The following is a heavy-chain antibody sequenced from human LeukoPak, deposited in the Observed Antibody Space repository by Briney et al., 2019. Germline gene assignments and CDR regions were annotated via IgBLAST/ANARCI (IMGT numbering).Heavy chain of an antibody. Sequence: GTSVKVSCKASGYTFTSYRMNWVRQAPGQGLEWMGGIIPIFGTANYAQKFQGRVTITADESTSTAYMELSSLRSEDTAVYYCASSRPKYYYDSSGYYLGYWGQGTLVTVSS. CDR1: GYTFTSYR. V-gene: IGHV1-69*13. D-gene: IGHD3-22*01. J-gene: IGHJ4*02. CDR2: IIPIFGTA. CDR3: ASSRPKYYYDSSGYYLGY.